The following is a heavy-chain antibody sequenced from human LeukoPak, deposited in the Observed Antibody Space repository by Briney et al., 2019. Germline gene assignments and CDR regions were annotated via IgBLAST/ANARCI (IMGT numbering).Heavy chain of an antibody. D-gene: IGHD4-17*01. J-gene: IGHJ5*02. CDR3: TKDPNGDYIGAFDP. CDR2: ITGGHYAT. V-gene: IGHV3-23*01. Sequence: GGSLRLSCAASGFGLSSFAMTWVRQAPGKGLEWVSSITGGHYATYNTDSVKGRFTISRDNAKNTLYLQMNSLRADDTAIYYCTKDPNGDYIGAFDPWGQGTLVTVSS. CDR1: GFGLSSFA.